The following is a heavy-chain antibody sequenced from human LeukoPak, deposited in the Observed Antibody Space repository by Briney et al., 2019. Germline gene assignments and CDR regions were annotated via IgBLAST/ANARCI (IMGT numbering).Heavy chain of an antibody. Sequence: GGSLRLSCAASGFTFSSYEMNWVRQAPGKGLEWVSAISGSGGSTYYADSVKARFTISRDNSKNTLYLQMNSLRAEDTAVYYCVKAAAGFTRRHFFDYWGQGTLVTVSS. J-gene: IGHJ4*02. CDR2: ISGSGGST. CDR3: VKAAAGFTRRHFFDY. CDR1: GFTFSSYE. D-gene: IGHD6-13*01. V-gene: IGHV3-23*01.